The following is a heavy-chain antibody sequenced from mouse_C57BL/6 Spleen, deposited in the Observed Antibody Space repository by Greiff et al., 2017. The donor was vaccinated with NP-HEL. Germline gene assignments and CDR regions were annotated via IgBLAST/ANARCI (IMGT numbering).Heavy chain of an antibody. V-gene: IGHV1-76*01. CDR3: ARDYDYGGGFAY. CDR1: GYTFTDYY. CDR2: IYPGSGNT. J-gene: IGHJ3*01. Sequence: VMLVESGAELVRPGASVKLSCKASGYTFTDYYINWVKQRPGQGLEWIARIYPGSGNTYYNEKFKGKATLTAEKSSSTAYMQLSSLTSEDSAVYFCARDYDYGGGFAYWGQGTLVTVSA. D-gene: IGHD2-4*01.